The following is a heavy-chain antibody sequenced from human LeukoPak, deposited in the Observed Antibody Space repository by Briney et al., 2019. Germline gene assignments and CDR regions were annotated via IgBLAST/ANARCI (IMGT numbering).Heavy chain of an antibody. Sequence: ASVKVSCKASGYTFTSYGISWVRQAPGQGVEWMGWISAYNGNTNYAQKFQGRVTMTTDTSTSTAYMELRSLRSDDTAVYYCARDSIVVVPAAMSDYWGQGTLVTVSS. CDR1: GYTFTSYG. CDR3: ARDSIVVVPAAMSDY. CDR2: ISAYNGNT. J-gene: IGHJ4*02. V-gene: IGHV1-18*01. D-gene: IGHD2-2*01.